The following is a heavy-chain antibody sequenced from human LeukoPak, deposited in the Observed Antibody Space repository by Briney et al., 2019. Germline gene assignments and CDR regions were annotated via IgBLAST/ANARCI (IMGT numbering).Heavy chain of an antibody. Sequence: ASVKVSCKVSGYTLTELSMHWVRQAPGKGLEWMGGFDPEDGETIYAQKFQGRVTMTEDTSTDTAYMELSSLRSEDTAVYYCATAMDLMVRGNNWFDPWGQGTLVTVSS. J-gene: IGHJ5*02. D-gene: IGHD3-10*01. V-gene: IGHV1-24*01. CDR2: FDPEDGET. CDR1: GYTLTELS. CDR3: ATAMDLMVRGNNWFDP.